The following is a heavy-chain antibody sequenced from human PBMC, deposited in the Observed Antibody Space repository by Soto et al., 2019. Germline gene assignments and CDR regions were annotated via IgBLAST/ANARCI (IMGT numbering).Heavy chain of an antibody. CDR2: INPHTGDT. Sequence: QVQLVQPGAEVKKPGASVTVSCKTSGYPLTDFYIHWVRQAPGQGLEWMAWINPHTGDTNTALKFQRRVTMTRDTSINTAFMELTRLSSDDTAVYYCAREGGAAPGARREWYLDLWGRGTLVSVSS. CDR1: GYPLTDFY. J-gene: IGHJ2*01. V-gene: IGHV1-2*02. CDR3: AREGGAAPGARREWYLDL. D-gene: IGHD6-25*01.